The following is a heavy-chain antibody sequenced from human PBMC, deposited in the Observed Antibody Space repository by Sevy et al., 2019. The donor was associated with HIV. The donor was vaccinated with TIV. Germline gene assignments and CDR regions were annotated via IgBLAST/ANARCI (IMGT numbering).Heavy chain of an antibody. D-gene: IGHD3-10*01. Sequence: SETLSLTCTVSGGSISSYYWSWIRQPPGKGLEWIGYIYYSGSTNYNPSLKSRVTISVDTSKNQFSLKLSSVTAADTAVYYCARDRSYDYGSGKNNAFDIWGQGTMVTVSS. V-gene: IGHV4-59*01. CDR1: GGSISSYY. J-gene: IGHJ3*02. CDR3: ARDRSYDYGSGKNNAFDI. CDR2: IYYSGST.